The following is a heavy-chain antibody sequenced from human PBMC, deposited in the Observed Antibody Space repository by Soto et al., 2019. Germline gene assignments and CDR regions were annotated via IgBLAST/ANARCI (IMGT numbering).Heavy chain of an antibody. V-gene: IGHV3-7*01. J-gene: IGHJ4*02. D-gene: IGHD3-3*01. CDR3: ARDALAIFGVVNFDY. CDR1: GFTFSSYW. CDR2: IKQDGSEK. Sequence: GGSLRLSCAASGFTFSSYWMSWVRQAPGKGLEWVANIKQDGSEKYYVDSVKGRFTISRDNAKNSLYLQMNSLRAEDTAVYYCARDALAIFGVVNFDYWGQGTLVTVSS.